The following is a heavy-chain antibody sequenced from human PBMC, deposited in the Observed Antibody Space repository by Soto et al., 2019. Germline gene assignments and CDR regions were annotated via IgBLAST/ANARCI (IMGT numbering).Heavy chain of an antibody. J-gene: IGHJ6*02. Sequence: SETLSLTCTLIGFSIRSSSWSWIMQTPWKALEWIGYISYSGNTNYSPSLKSRVTISVDTSKNQFSLKLSSLTAADTAVYYCARTDIMVRGVPNHYYYYYGMDVWGQGTTVS. CDR3: ARTDIMVRGVPNHYYYYYGMDV. V-gene: IGHV4-59*08. CDR2: ISYSGNT. D-gene: IGHD3-10*01. CDR1: GFSIRSSS.